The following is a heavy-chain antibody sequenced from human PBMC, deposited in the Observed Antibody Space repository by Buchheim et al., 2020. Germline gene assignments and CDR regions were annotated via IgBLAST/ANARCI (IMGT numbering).Heavy chain of an antibody. V-gene: IGHV3-48*03. CDR1: GFTFSSYE. D-gene: IGHD3-22*01. J-gene: IGHJ4*02. CDR3: ARYYYDSSGYDFDY. CDR2: ISSSGSTI. Sequence: EVQLVESGGGLVQPGGSLRLSCAASGFTFSSYEMNWVRQAPGKGLEWVSYISSSGSTIYYADSVKGRFTISRDNAKNALDLQMNSLRAEDTAVYYCARYYYDSSGYDFDYWGQGTL.